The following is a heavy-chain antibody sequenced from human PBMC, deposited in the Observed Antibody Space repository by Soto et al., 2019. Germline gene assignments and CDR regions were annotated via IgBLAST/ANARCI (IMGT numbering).Heavy chain of an antibody. V-gene: IGHV3-11*04. J-gene: IGHJ4*02. CDR2: ISTSGSAT. CDR1: GFIFNDFY. Sequence: GGSLRLSCAASGFIFNDFYMTWIRQAPGKGLEWVAYISTSGSATDYAASVEGRFTISRDNAKNSLYLQMNCLRADDTAVYYCARGRSYGPLDYWGQGTLVTVSS. D-gene: IGHD5-18*01. CDR3: ARGRSYGPLDY.